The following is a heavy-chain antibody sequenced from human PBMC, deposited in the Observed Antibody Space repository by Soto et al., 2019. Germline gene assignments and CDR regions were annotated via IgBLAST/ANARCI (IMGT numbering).Heavy chain of an antibody. Sequence: GSLRLSCAASGFAFSSYSMNWVRQAPGKGLEWVSSISSSSSYIYYADSVKGRFTISRDNAKNSLYLQMNSLRAEDTAVYYCARVPVGGYDLDYWGQGTLVTVSS. CDR2: ISSSSSYI. D-gene: IGHD5-12*01. CDR3: ARVPVGGYDLDY. CDR1: GFAFSSYS. J-gene: IGHJ4*02. V-gene: IGHV3-21*01.